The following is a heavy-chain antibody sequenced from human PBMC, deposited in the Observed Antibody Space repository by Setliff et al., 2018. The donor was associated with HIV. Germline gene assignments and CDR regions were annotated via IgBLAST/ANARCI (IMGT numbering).Heavy chain of an antibody. D-gene: IGHD2-2*01. J-gene: IGHJ4*02. V-gene: IGHV3-21*05. Sequence: PGGSLRLSCAASGFTFEDYGMSWVRQAPGKGLEWVSDISSDSVFIYYADSVRGRFIISRDNAKRSLYLQMNSLRADDTAVYFCARANTARYCSSLTCYRYFFDYWGQGTLVTVSS. CDR1: GFTFEDYG. CDR3: ARANTARYCSSLTCYRYFFDY. CDR2: ISSDSVFI.